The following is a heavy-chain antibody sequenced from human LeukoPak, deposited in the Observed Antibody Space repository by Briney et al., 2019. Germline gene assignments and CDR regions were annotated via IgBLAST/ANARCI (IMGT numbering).Heavy chain of an antibody. CDR1: GGSISSHY. CDR2: IYYSGST. V-gene: IGHV4-59*11. D-gene: IGHD6-13*01. CDR3: ARDREAAEGDYFDY. Sequence: LETLSLTCTVSGGSISSHYWSWIRQPPGKGLEWIGYIYYSGSTNYNPSLKSRVTISVDTSKNQFSLKLSSVTAADTAVYYCARDREAAEGDYFDYWGQGTLVTVSS. J-gene: IGHJ4*02.